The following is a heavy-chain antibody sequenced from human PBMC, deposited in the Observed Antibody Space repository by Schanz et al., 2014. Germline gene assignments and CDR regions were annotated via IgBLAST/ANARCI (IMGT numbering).Heavy chain of an antibody. J-gene: IGHJ4*02. Sequence: QVQLVESGGGVVQPGRSLRLSCAASGFTFSSYGMHWVRQAPGKGLEWVAIIWYDGSNKYYADSVKGRFTISRDNSKNTLFLQMSSLRAEDTAVYYCAQDFSGYPAYWGQGTLVTVSS. D-gene: IGHD5-12*01. CDR1: GFTFSSYG. V-gene: IGHV3-33*06. CDR2: IWYDGSNK. CDR3: AQDFSGYPAY.